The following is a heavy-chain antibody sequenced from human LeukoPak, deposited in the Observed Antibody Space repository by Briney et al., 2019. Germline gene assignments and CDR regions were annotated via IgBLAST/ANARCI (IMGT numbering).Heavy chain of an antibody. D-gene: IGHD5-12*01. V-gene: IGHV4-34*01. CDR2: INHSGST. CDR1: GGSFSGYY. Sequence: SETQSLTCAVYGGSFSGYYWSWIRQPPGKGLEWIGEINHSGSTNYNPSLKSRVTISVDTSKNQFSLKLSSVTAADTAVYYCAGRRPSGYDLGYFDYWGQGTLVTVSS. J-gene: IGHJ4*02. CDR3: AGRRPSGYDLGYFDY.